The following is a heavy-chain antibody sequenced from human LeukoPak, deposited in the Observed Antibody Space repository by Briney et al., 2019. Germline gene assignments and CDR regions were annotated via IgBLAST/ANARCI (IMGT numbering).Heavy chain of an antibody. CDR2: ITLDGIST. J-gene: IGHJ4*02. CDR3: ARVAVPGTYDY. V-gene: IGHV3-64*01. D-gene: IGHD6-19*01. Sequence: PGGSLRLSCAASGFPFRSYAMHGVRQAPGKGLEYVSAITLDGISTYYANSVKGRFTISRDNSKNTLYLQMGSLRAEDMAVYYCARVAVPGTYDYWGQGTLVTVSS. CDR1: GFPFRSYA.